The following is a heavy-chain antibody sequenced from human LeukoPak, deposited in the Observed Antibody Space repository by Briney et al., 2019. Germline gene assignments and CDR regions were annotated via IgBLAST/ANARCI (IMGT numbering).Heavy chain of an antibody. CDR2: IKSQTDGGTT. V-gene: IGHV3-15*01. D-gene: IGHD3-10*01. Sequence: KPSETLSLTCAVYGGSFSGYYWSWVRQAPGKGLEWVGLIKSQTDGGTTDYAAPVKGRFAISRDDSKNTLYLQMNSLRTEDTAVYYCTTISLLWFGKRAFDYWGQGTLVTVSS. CDR1: GGSFSGYY. CDR3: TTISLLWFGKRAFDY. J-gene: IGHJ4*02.